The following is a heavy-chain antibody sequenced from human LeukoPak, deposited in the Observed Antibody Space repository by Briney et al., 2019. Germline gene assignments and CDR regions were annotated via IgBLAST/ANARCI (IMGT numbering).Heavy chain of an antibody. CDR3: ARAPDVEDYYYYMDV. V-gene: IGHV4-59*11. D-gene: IGHD3-10*02. CDR2: IYNSGST. J-gene: IGHJ6*03. CDR1: DGSIRSHS. Sequence: SETLSLTCTVSDGSIRSHSWSWIRQPPGKGLEWIGYIYNSGSTNYNPSLKSRVTILGDTSKNQISLKLSSVTAADTAVYYCARAPDVEDYYYYMDVWGKGTTVTVSS.